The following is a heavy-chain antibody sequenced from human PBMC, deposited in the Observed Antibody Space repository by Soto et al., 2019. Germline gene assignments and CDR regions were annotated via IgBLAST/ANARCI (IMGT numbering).Heavy chain of an antibody. V-gene: IGHV3-23*01. CDR2: IYAAGGSK. J-gene: IGHJ4*02. Sequence: EVHLLESGGGLVQPGGSLRLSCAASGFIFSNYAMFWFRQAPGKGLEWVSTIYAAGGSKYYAGSVKGRFTISRDNSRDTLFLRMDTLKAEDTAIYFCAEDLIRGDGFGDPDYWGQGTLVTVSS. CDR1: GFIFSNYA. CDR3: AEDLIRGDGFGDPDY. D-gene: IGHD2-21*01.